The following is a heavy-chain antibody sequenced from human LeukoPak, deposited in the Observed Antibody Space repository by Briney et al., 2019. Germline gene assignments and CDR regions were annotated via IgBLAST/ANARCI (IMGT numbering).Heavy chain of an antibody. V-gene: IGHV4-30-2*01. D-gene: IGHD3-10*01. Sequence: SETLSLTCAVSGGSISSGGYSWSWIRQPPGKGLEWIGYIYHSGSTYYNPSLKSRVTISVDRSKNQFSLKLSSVTAADTAVYYCARGGVVRGVIRLGIGWFDPWGQGTLVIVSS. CDR2: IYHSGST. CDR3: ARGGVVRGVIRLGIGWFDP. CDR1: GGSISSGGYS. J-gene: IGHJ5*02.